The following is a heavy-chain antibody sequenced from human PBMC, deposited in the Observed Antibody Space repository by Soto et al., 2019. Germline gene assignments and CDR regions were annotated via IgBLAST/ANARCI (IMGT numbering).Heavy chain of an antibody. J-gene: IGHJ4*02. V-gene: IGHV1-58*01. Sequence: SVKVSCKASGFNLISSAVKWVRQTRGQRPEWIGWIVVGRGNTKYAQKFQERVTITSDRSTSTAYMELRSLSSEDTALYYCAGECSGSYFKVLDFWGQGTLVTVSS. D-gene: IGHD1-26*01. CDR3: AGECSGSYFKVLDF. CDR1: GFNLISSA. CDR2: IVVGRGNT.